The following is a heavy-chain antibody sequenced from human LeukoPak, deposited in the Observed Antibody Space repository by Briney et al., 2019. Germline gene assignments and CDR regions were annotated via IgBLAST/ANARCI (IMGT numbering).Heavy chain of an antibody. CDR1: GGTFSSHA. V-gene: IGHV1-69*05. J-gene: IGHJ5*02. CDR2: IIPIFGTA. D-gene: IGHD6-13*01. CDR3: ARDLSNSSSWFNWFDP. Sequence: ASVKVSCKASGGTFSSHAISWVRQAPGQGLEWMGGIIPIFGTANYAQKFQGRVTITTDESTSTAYMELSSLRSEDTAVYYCARDLSNSSSWFNWFDPWGQGTLVTVSS.